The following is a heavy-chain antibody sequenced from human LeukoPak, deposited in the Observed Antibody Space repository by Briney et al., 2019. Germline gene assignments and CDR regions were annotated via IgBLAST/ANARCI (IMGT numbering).Heavy chain of an antibody. CDR1: GFTFSSYS. D-gene: IGHD2-2*01. V-gene: IGHV3-48*01. CDR3: AGYCSTTSCYGVDY. Sequence: GGSLRLSCAASGFTFSSYSMNWVRQAPGKGLEWVSYISSSSSAIYYADSVKGRFTISRDNAKNSLYLRMNSLRAEDTAVYYCAGYCSTTSCYGVDYWGQGTLVTVSS. CDR2: ISSSSSAI. J-gene: IGHJ4*02.